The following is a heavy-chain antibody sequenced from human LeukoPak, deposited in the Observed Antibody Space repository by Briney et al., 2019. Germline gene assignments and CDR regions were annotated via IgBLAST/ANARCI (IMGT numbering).Heavy chain of an antibody. CDR2: IRPDVDER. V-gene: IGHV3-7*01. Sequence: PGGSLRLSCAASGFTFSSYWMNWVRQAPGKGLEWVANIRPDVDERHYVESVRGRFTTSRDNAKNLLYLQMNSLRADDTAVYYCAREDGKFDYWGQGTLVTVSS. CDR3: AREDGKFDY. CDR1: GFTFSSYW. J-gene: IGHJ4*02.